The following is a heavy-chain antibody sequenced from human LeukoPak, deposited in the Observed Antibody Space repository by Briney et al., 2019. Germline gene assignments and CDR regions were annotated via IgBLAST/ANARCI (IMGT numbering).Heavy chain of an antibody. D-gene: IGHD5-24*01. CDR1: GFTFSSYA. CDR2: ISGSGGST. Sequence: GGSLRLSCAASGFTFSSYAMSWVRQAPGQGLEWVSAISGSGGSTYYADSVKGRFTISRDNSKNTLYLQMNSLRAEDTAVYYCAKGRWLQNSGFDYWGQGTLVTVSS. V-gene: IGHV3-23*01. CDR3: AKGRWLQNSGFDY. J-gene: IGHJ4*02.